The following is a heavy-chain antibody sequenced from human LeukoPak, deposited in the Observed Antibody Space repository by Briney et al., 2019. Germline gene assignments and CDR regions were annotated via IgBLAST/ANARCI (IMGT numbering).Heavy chain of an antibody. D-gene: IGHD3-3*01. J-gene: IGHJ4*02. CDR3: ATDQGGLRY. CDR2: INSAGGIT. CDR1: GFTFSSYW. V-gene: IGHV3-74*01. Sequence: PGGSLRLSCAASGFTFSSYWMDWVRQAPGKGLVWVSRINSAGGITGYADSVKGRFTISRDNAKNTLYLEMSSLRAEDTAVYFCATDQGGLRYWGQGTLVTVSS.